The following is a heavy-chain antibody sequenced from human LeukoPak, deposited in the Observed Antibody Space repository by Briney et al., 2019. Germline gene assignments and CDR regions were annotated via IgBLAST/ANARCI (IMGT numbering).Heavy chain of an antibody. CDR3: AKESGGYYSYDAFDI. CDR1: GFTFSSYA. Sequence: GGSLRLSCAASGFTFSSYAMSWVRQAPGKGLEWVSAISSSGGSTYYADSVKGRFTISRDKSKNTLYLQMNSLRAEDTAVYYCAKESGGYYSYDAFDIWGQGTMVTVSS. CDR2: ISSSGGST. D-gene: IGHD3-22*01. J-gene: IGHJ3*02. V-gene: IGHV3-23*01.